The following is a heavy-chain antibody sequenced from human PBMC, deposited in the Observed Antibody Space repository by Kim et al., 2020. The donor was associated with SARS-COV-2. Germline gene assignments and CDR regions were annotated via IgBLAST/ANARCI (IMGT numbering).Heavy chain of an antibody. CDR2: ISSSSSYI. Sequence: GGSLRLSCAASGFTFSSYSMNWVRQAPGKGLEWVSSISSSSSYIYYADSVEGRFTISRDNAKNSLYLQMNSLRAEDTAVYYCARVRMYYYDSEIDYWGQGTLVTVSS. D-gene: IGHD3-22*01. CDR3: ARVRMYYYDSEIDY. J-gene: IGHJ4*02. V-gene: IGHV3-21*01. CDR1: GFTFSSYS.